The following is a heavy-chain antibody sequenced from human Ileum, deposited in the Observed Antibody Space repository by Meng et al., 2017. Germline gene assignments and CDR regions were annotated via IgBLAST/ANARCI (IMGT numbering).Heavy chain of an antibody. J-gene: IGHJ4*02. V-gene: IGHV4-4*02. D-gene: IGHD4-23*01. Sequence: VRVQGWGPGLVRPSGTLSLTCAVSSGSISSNTYWSWVRQPPGKGLEWIGQISHSGSAYYNPSLKSRVTMSVDKSKSQFSLMLTSVTAADTAIYYCARHGGYSQDFWGQGTLVTVSS. CDR1: SGSISSNTY. CDR3: ARHGGYSQDF. CDR2: ISHSGSA.